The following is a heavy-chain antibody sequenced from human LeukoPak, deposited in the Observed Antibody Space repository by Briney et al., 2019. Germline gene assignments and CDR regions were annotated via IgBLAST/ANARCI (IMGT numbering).Heavy chain of an antibody. V-gene: IGHV1-24*01. Sequence: ASVKVSCKVSGYTLTELSIHWVRQAPGTGLEWMGGFDPEDGETIYAQKFQGRVTMTEDTSTDTAYMELSSLRSEDTAVYYCATLPYCSSTSCYDTNWFDPWGQGTLVTVSS. J-gene: IGHJ5*02. CDR3: ATLPYCSSTSCYDTNWFDP. D-gene: IGHD2-2*01. CDR2: FDPEDGET. CDR1: GYTLTELS.